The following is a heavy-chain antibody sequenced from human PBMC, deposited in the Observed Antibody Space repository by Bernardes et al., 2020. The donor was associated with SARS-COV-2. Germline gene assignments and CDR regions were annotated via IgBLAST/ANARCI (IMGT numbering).Heavy chain of an antibody. CDR1: GFTFSSYW. CDR3: TRGPTAGTRMTQVDRRVDL. J-gene: IGHJ5*02. CDR2: IDPDGSTT. Sequence: GGSLRLSCAASGFTFSSYWMHWVRQVPGEGLVWVSRIDPDGSTTPYADSVKGRFTVSRDNAKSTLFLQMNSLRTEDTALYYCTRGPTAGTRMTQVDRRVDLWGQGTLVKVSS. D-gene: IGHD5-12*01. V-gene: IGHV3-74*01.